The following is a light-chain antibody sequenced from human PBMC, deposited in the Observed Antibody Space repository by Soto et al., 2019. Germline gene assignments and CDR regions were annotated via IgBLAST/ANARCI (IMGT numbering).Light chain of an antibody. Sequence: EIVLTQSPATLSLSPGERATLSCRASQSVSSYLAWYQQKPGQAPRLLIYDASTRATGIADRFSGSGSGTDFTLTISRLEPEDFAVYYCQQYGDSRLTFGGGTKVDI. V-gene: IGKV3-20*01. CDR3: QQYGDSRLT. CDR2: DAS. CDR1: QSVSSY. J-gene: IGKJ4*01.